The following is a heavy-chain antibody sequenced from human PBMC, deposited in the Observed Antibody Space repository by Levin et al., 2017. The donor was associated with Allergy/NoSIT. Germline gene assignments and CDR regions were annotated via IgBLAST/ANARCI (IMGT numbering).Heavy chain of an antibody. D-gene: IGHD2-15*01. CDR1: GFIFSTNW. CDR3: ARAHRYCSGDNCYVNAFDI. J-gene: IGHJ3*02. CDR2: INSDGSST. Sequence: GESLKISCAASGFIFSTNWMHWVRQAPGKGLLWVSRINSDGSSTSYADSVKGRFTISRDNAKNTLYLQMNSLRAEDTAVYYCARAHRYCSGDNCYVNAFDIWGQGTMVIVSS. V-gene: IGHV3-74*01.